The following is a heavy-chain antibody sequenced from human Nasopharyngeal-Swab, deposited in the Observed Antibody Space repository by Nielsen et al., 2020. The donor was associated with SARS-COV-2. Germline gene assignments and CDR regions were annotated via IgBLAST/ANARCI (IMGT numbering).Heavy chain of an antibody. CDR2: IYSGGST. CDR1: GITVSINY. V-gene: IGHV3-66*01. D-gene: IGHD3-10*01. Sequence: SCTASGITVSINYLTWVRQAPGKGLEWVSVIYSGGSTYYADSVKGRFTISKDNTKNMLYLQMSSLRAEDTAVYYCARVLDGSGPYYGLDVWGQGTTVTVSS. J-gene: IGHJ6*02. CDR3: ARVLDGSGPYYGLDV.